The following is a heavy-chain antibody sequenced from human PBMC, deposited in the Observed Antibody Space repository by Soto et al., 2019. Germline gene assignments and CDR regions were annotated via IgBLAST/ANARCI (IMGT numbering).Heavy chain of an antibody. CDR3: ARGPNAYCSGGSCYPSNWFDP. D-gene: IGHD2-15*01. CDR2: INPNSGGT. CDR1: GYTFTGYY. V-gene: IGHV1-2*04. J-gene: IGHJ5*02. Sequence: ASVKVSCKASGYTFTGYYMHWVRQAPGQGLEWMGWINPNSGGTNYAQKFQGWVTMTRDTSISTAYMELSRLRSDDTAVYYCARGPNAYCSGGSCYPSNWFDPWGQGTLVTVSS.